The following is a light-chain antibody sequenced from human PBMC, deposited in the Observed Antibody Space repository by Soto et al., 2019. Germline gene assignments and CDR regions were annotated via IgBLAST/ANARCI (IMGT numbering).Light chain of an antibody. CDR2: AAT. Sequence: AIQMTQSPSSLSASVGDRVTITCRASQDIKNFLGWYQVKPGAAPKLLIYAATTLQSGVPSTFSGTGSGTDFTLTISSLQPADFGVYYCLQDYIYPWTFGQGTKVYIQ. CDR1: QDIKNF. V-gene: IGKV1-6*01. CDR3: LQDYIYPWT. J-gene: IGKJ1*01.